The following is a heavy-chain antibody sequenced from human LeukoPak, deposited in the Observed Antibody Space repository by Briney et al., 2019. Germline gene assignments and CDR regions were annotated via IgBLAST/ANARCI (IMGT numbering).Heavy chain of an antibody. CDR1: GFTFSSYT. Sequence: GGSLSLSCAASGFTFSSYTMTWVRQAPGEGLEWVSGISGSGDTTYYADSVKGRFTISRDNAKNSLYLQMNSLRAEDTAVYYCARAGLISGSYGYWGQGTLVTVSS. D-gene: IGHD1-26*01. V-gene: IGHV3-48*04. CDR3: ARAGLISGSYGY. J-gene: IGHJ4*02. CDR2: ISGSGDTT.